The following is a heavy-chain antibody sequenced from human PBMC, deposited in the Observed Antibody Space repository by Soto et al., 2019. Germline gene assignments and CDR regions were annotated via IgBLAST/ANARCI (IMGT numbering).Heavy chain of an antibody. CDR2: ISRRGDTT. J-gene: IGHJ3*02. D-gene: IGHD3-22*01. V-gene: IGHV3-23*01. CDR1: GFTFTTYA. Sequence: LRLSCAASGFTFTTYAMSWVRQAPGKGLEWVSVISRRGDTTYYADPVKGRFTISRDNSKNTLYLQMNSLRAEDRAVYYCARIQAGYDGSGYFSAFDIWGQGTMVTVSS. CDR3: ARIQAGYDGSGYFSAFDI.